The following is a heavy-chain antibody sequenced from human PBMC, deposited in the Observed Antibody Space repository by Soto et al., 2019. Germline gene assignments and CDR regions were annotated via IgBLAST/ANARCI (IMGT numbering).Heavy chain of an antibody. CDR3: ASLVEELLTPFYYYGMDV. V-gene: IGHV1-69*12. CDR1: GGTFSSYA. D-gene: IGHD2-15*01. CDR2: IIPIFGTA. Sequence: QVQLVQSGAEVKKPGSSVKVSCKASGGTFSSYAISWVRQAPGQGLEWMGGIIPIFGTANYAQKFQGRVTITANESTSTAYMELSRLRSEDTAVYYCASLVEELLTPFYYYGMDVWGQGTTVTVSS. J-gene: IGHJ6*02.